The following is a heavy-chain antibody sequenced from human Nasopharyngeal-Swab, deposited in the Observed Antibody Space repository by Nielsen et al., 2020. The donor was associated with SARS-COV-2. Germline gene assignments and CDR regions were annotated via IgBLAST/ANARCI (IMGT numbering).Heavy chain of an antibody. CDR2: INSDGSST. J-gene: IGHJ4*02. V-gene: IGHV3-74*01. CDR1: GFTFSSYW. D-gene: IGHD2-15*01. CDR3: AREGVAATGVYFDY. Sequence: GESLKISCAASGFTFSSYWMHWVRQAPGKGLVWVSRINSDGSSTSYADSVKGRFTISRYNSKNTLYLQMNSLRAEDTAVYYCAREGVAATGVYFDYWGQGTLVTVSS.